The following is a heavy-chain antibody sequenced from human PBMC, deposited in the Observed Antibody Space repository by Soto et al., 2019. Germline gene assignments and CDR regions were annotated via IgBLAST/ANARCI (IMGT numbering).Heavy chain of an antibody. CDR1: GFTFSTYA. Sequence: EVQLLESGGGLVQPGGSLRLSCAASGFTFSTYAMSWVRQAPGKGLEWVSAISGSGGSTYYADSVKGRFTISRDNSKNTLYLQMNSLRAEDTAVYYCARKGSSGRGYYFDYWGQGTLVTVSS. CDR2: ISGSGGST. D-gene: IGHD6-19*01. CDR3: ARKGSSGRGYYFDY. J-gene: IGHJ4*02. V-gene: IGHV3-23*01.